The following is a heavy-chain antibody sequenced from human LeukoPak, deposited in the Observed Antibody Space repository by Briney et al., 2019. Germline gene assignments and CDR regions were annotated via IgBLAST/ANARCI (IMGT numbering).Heavy chain of an antibody. CDR2: IIPIFGTA. D-gene: IGHD3-22*01. Sequence: SVKVSCKASGGTFSSYAISWVRQAPGQGLEWMGGIIPIFGTANYAQKFQGRVTITADESTSTAYMELSSLRSEDTAVYYCARDGDDSSGYTRDLGYWGQGTLVTVSS. CDR3: ARDGDDSSGYTRDLGY. J-gene: IGHJ4*02. V-gene: IGHV1-69*13. CDR1: GGTFSSYA.